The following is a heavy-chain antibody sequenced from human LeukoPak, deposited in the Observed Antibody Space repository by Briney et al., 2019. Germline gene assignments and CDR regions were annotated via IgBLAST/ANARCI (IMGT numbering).Heavy chain of an antibody. Sequence: GGSLRLSCAASGFTFDDYAMHWVRQAPGKGLEWVSGISWNSGSIGYADSVKGRFTISRDNAKNSLYLQMNSLRAEDTAVYYCARDYHSSGWYGSRGYFDLWGRGTLVTVSS. CDR3: ARDYHSSGWYGSRGYFDL. J-gene: IGHJ2*01. V-gene: IGHV3-9*01. CDR1: GFTFDDYA. CDR2: ISWNSGSI. D-gene: IGHD6-19*01.